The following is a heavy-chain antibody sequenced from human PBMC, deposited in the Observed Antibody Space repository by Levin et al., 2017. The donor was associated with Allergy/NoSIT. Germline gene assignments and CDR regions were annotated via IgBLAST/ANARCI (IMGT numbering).Heavy chain of an antibody. J-gene: IGHJ4*02. V-gene: IGHV3-30*18. CDR3: AQDGGYCSGGSCYPRVH. D-gene: IGHD2-15*01. Sequence: GESLKISCAASGFTFNNYGMHWVRQAPGKGLEWVAVISYDGTNKYYADSVKGRFTISRDNSKNTLYLQMNSLRVEDTAVYYCAQDGGYCSGGSCYPRVHWGQGNLVTVSS. CDR1: GFTFNNYG. CDR2: ISYDGTNK.